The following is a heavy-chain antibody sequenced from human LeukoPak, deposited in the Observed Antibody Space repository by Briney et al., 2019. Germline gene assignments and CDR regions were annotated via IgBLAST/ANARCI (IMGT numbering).Heavy chain of an antibody. J-gene: IGHJ6*03. CDR2: INHSGST. D-gene: IGHD2-15*01. V-gene: IGHV4-34*01. CDR3: ARSSGYCSGGSCNLRYYYYYYMDV. CDR1: GGSFSGYY. Sequence: SETLSLTCAVYGGSFSGYYWSWIRQPPGKGLEWIREINHSGSTNYNPSLKSRVTISVDTSKNQFSLKLSSVTAADTAVYYCARSSGYCSGGSCNLRYYYYYYMDVWGKGTTVTISS.